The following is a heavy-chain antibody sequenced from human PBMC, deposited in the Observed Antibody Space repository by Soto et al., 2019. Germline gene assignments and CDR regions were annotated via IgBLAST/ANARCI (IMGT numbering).Heavy chain of an antibody. CDR3: AKGGSYPLDAFDI. CDR1: GFTFSSYG. J-gene: IGHJ3*02. V-gene: IGHV3-30*18. Sequence: QVQLVESGGGVVQPGRSLRLSCAASGFTFSSYGMHWVRQAPGKGLEWVAVISYDGSNKYYADSVKGRFTISRDNSKNPLYLQMNSLRAEDTAVYYCAKGGSYPLDAFDIWGQGTMVTVSS. CDR2: ISYDGSNK. D-gene: IGHD1-26*01.